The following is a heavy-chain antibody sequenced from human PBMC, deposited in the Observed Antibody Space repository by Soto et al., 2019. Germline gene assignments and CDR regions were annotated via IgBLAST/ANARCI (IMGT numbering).Heavy chain of an antibody. CDR3: AREKYYYDSSGYYSY. V-gene: IGHV3-9*01. CDR2: ISWNSDTK. D-gene: IGHD3-22*01. Sequence: GGSLRLSCAASGFTFDDYAMHRVRQAPGKGLEWVSGISWNSDTKGHADSVKGRFTISRDNSKNTLYLQMNSLRAEDTAVYYCAREKYYYDSSGYYSYWGQGTLVTVSS. J-gene: IGHJ4*02. CDR1: GFTFDDYA.